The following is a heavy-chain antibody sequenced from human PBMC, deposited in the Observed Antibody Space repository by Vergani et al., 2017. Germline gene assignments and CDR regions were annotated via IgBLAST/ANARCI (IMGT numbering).Heavy chain of an antibody. J-gene: IGHJ6*02. CDR1: GYSFTSYW. CDR3: ARHLGGISSAYYYYGMDV. V-gene: IGHV5-51*01. D-gene: IGHD2-15*01. Sequence: EVQLVQSGAEVKKPGESLKISCKGSGYSFTSYWIGWVRQMPGKGLEWMGIIYPGDSDTRYSPSFQGQVTISADKSISTAYLQWSSLKASDTAMYYCARHLGGISSAYYYYGMDVWGQGTTVTVSS. CDR2: IYPGDSDT.